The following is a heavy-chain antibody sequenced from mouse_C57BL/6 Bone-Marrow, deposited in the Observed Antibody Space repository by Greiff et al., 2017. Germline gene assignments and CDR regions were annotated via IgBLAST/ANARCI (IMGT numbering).Heavy chain of an antibody. V-gene: IGHV5-9-1*02. CDR2: ISSGGDYI. CDR3: TRGAAWFAY. Sequence: EVQVVESGEGLVKPGGSLKLFCAASGFTFSSYAMSWVRQTPEKRLEWVAYISSGGDYIYYADTVKGRFTISRDNARNTLYLQMSSLKSEDTAMYYCTRGAAWFAYWGQGTLVTVSA. J-gene: IGHJ3*01. CDR1: GFTFSSYA.